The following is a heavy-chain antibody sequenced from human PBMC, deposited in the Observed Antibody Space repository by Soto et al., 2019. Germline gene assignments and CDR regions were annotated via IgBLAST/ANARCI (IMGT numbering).Heavy chain of an antibody. CDR2: ISAYNGNT. J-gene: IGHJ4*02. V-gene: IGHV1-18*04. CDR1: GYTFTSYG. Sequence: EASVKVSFKASGYTFTSYGISWVRQAPGQGLEWMGWISAYNGNTNYAQKLQGRVTMTTDTSTSTAYMELRSLRSDDTAVYYCARRSTIVGVVTAAFDYWGQGTLVTVSS. D-gene: IGHD3-3*01. CDR3: ARRSTIVGVVTAAFDY.